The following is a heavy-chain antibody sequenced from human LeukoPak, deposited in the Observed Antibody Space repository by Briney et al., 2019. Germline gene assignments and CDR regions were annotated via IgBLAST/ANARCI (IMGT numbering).Heavy chain of an antibody. CDR1: GGSISSGDYY. J-gene: IGHJ4*02. CDR3: ARVYYDSSGYYYFDY. D-gene: IGHD3-22*01. Sequence: SETLSLTCTVSGGSISSGDYYWSWIRQPPGKGLEWIGYIYYSGSTYYNPSLKSRVTISVDTSKNQFSLKPSSVTAADTAVYYCARVYYDSSGYYYFDYWGQGTLVTVSS. V-gene: IGHV4-30-4*01. CDR2: IYYSGST.